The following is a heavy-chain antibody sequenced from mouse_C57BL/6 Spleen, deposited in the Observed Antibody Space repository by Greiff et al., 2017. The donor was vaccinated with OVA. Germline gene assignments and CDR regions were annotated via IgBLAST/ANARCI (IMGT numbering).Heavy chain of an antibody. Sequence: VQLQQSGPELVKPGASVKISCKASGYTFTDYYINWVKQRPGQGLEWIGWIFPGSGSTYYNEKFKGKATLTVDKSSSTAYMLLSSLTSEDSAVYFCARSTTVVETDWYFDVWGTGTTVTVSS. D-gene: IGHD1-1*01. CDR1: GYTFTDYY. CDR2: IFPGSGST. J-gene: IGHJ1*03. CDR3: ARSTTVVETDWYFDV. V-gene: IGHV1-75*01.